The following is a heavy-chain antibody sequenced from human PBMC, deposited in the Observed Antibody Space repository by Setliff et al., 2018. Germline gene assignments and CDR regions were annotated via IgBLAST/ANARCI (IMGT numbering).Heavy chain of an antibody. CDR2: SNHGGST. D-gene: IGHD3-3*01. V-gene: IGHV4-34*01. CDR3: ARERTIFGILVISGWFDP. J-gene: IGHJ5*02. Sequence: SETLSLTCAVYGDSLSDYYWSWIRQAPGKGPEWIGESNHGGSTSYHPSLKSRVTMSVDTSRNQISLNLTSVTAADTAMYYCARERTIFGILVISGWFDPWGQGTVVTVSS. CDR1: GDSLSDYY.